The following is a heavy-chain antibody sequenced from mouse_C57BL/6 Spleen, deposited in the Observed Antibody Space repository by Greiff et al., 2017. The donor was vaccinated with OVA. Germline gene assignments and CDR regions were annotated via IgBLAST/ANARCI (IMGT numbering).Heavy chain of an antibody. J-gene: IGHJ2*01. CDR3: TRVYYGNYPDY. D-gene: IGHD2-1*01. V-gene: IGHV5-9-1*02. CDR2: ISSGGDYI. CDR1: GFTFSSYA. Sequence: EVMLVESGEGLVKPGGSLKLSCAASGFTFSSYAMSWVRQTPEKRLEWVAYISSGGDYIYYADTVKGRFTISRDNARNTLYLQMSSLKSEDTAMYYCTRVYYGNYPDYWGQGTTLTVSS.